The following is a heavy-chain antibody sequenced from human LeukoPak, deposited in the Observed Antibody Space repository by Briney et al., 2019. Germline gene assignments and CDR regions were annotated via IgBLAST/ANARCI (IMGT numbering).Heavy chain of an antibody. V-gene: IGHV4-39*01. CDR2: IYYSGST. D-gene: IGHD6-19*01. CDR3: ARQEVFEDIAVAGPHDAFDI. CDR1: GGSISSSSYY. J-gene: IGHJ3*02. Sequence: SETLSLTCTVSGGSISSSSYYWGWIRQPPGKGLEWIGSIYYSGSTYYNPSLKSRVTISVDTSKNQFSLKLSSVTAADTAVYYCARQEVFEDIAVAGPHDAFDIWGQGTMVTVSS.